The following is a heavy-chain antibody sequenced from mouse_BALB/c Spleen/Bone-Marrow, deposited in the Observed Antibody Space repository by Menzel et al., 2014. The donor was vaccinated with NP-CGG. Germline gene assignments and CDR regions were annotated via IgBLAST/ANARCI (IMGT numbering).Heavy chain of an antibody. CDR2: IWGDGST. D-gene: IGHD3-1*01. V-gene: IGHV2-3*01. CDR1: GFSLTSYG. CDR3: AKQGLPDWYFDV. J-gene: IGHJ1*01. Sequence: VKVEESGPGLVAPSRSLSITCTVSGFSLTSYGVSWVRQPPGKGLEWLGVIWGDGSTNYHSALISRLSISKDNSKSQIFLKLNSLQTDDTATYYCAKQGLPDWYFDVWGAGTTVTVSS.